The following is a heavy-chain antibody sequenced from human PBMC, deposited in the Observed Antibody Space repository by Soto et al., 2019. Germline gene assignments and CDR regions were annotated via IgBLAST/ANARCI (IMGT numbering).Heavy chain of an antibody. CDR1: GYTFTGYY. CDR3: ARDQAGSGSYYNPKCMDV. D-gene: IGHD3-10*01. CDR2: INPNSGGT. Sequence: QVQLVQSGAEVKKPGASVKVSCKASGYTFTGYYMHWVRQAPGQGLEWMGWINPNSGGTNYAQKFQGRVTMTRDTSISTAYMELSRLRSDDTAVYYCARDQAGSGSYYNPKCMDVWGQGTTVTVSS. V-gene: IGHV1-2*02. J-gene: IGHJ6*02.